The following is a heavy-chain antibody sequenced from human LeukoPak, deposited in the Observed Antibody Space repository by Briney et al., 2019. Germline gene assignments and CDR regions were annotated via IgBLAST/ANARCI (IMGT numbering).Heavy chain of an antibody. J-gene: IGHJ4*02. CDR1: GYTFTGYY. CDR3: ARDPPHYYDSSGYDY. V-gene: IGHV1-2*02. CDR2: INPNSGGT. Sequence: ASVKVSCKASGYTFTGYYMHWVRQAPGQGLEWMGWINPNSGGTNYAQKFQGRVTMTRDTSISTAYMELSRLRSDDTAVYYCARDPPHYYDSSGYDYWGQGTLVTVSS. D-gene: IGHD3-22*01.